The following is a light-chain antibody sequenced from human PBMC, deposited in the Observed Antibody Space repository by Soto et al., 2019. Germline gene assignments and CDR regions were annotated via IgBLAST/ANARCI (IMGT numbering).Light chain of an antibody. Sequence: QPVLTQPASVSGSPGQSITISCTGTSSDVGSYKFVSWYQHHPGKAPKLMIYEGSKRPSGVSYRFSGSKSGNTASLTISGLQAEDEADYYCCSYAGSSTLVFGGGTKVTVL. CDR2: EGS. V-gene: IGLV2-23*01. J-gene: IGLJ2*01. CDR1: SSDVGSYKF. CDR3: CSYAGSSTLV.